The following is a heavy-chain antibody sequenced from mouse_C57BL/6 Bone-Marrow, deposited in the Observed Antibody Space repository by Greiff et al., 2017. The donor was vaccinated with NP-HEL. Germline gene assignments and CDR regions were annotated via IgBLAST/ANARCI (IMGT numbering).Heavy chain of an antibody. J-gene: IGHJ3*01. CDR3: ARGGGFYYGSPAWFAY. Sequence: EVKLMESGGDLVKPGGSLKLSCAASGFTFSSYGMSWVRQTPDKRLEWVATISSGGSYTYYPDSVKGRFTISRDNAKNTLYLQMSSLKSEDTAMYYCARGGGFYYGSPAWFAYWGQGTLVTVSA. V-gene: IGHV5-6*01. D-gene: IGHD1-1*01. CDR2: ISSGGSYT. CDR1: GFTFSSYG.